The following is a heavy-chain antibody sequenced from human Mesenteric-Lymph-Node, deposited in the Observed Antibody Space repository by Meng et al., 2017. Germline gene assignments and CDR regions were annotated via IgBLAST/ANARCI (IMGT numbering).Heavy chain of an antibody. CDR3: ASQQPTLRYFDNLYDL. CDR2: IVPVIGTA. V-gene: IGHV1-69*01. D-gene: IGHD3-9*01. J-gene: IGHJ5*02. CDR1: GGTFSSYA. Sequence: QVAVAQSGAEVKKPGASVKVSCKASGGTFSSYAISWVRQAPGQGLEWMGGIVPVIGTANYAQKFKGRVTITADESTRTAYMELSSLKSEDTAVYYCASQQPTLRYFDNLYDLWGQGTLVTVSS.